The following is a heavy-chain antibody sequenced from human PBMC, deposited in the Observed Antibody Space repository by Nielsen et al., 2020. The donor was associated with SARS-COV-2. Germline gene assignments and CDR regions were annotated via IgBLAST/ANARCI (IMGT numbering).Heavy chain of an antibody. CDR3: ARDLGMGAY. CDR2: INPNSGGT. D-gene: IGHD1-14*01. Sequence: ASVKVSCKVSGYTLTELSMHWVRQAPGQGLEWMGRINPNSGGTNYAQKFQGRVTMTRDTSISTAYMELSRLRSEDTAVYYCARDLGMGAYWGQGTLVTVSS. J-gene: IGHJ4*02. V-gene: IGHV1-2*06. CDR1: GYTLTELS.